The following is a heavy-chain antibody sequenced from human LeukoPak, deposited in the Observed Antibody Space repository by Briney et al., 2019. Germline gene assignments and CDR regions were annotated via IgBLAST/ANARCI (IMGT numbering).Heavy chain of an antibody. D-gene: IGHD6-19*01. Sequence: GRSLRLSCAASGFNFDDYGMHWVRQAPGKGLEWVSGISWNSGTIAYADSVKGRFTISRDNAKNSLYLQMNSLRAEDTALYYCAKDSSGWVPYFDYWGQGTLVTVSS. V-gene: IGHV3-9*01. CDR3: AKDSSGWVPYFDY. J-gene: IGHJ4*02. CDR1: GFNFDDYG. CDR2: ISWNSGTI.